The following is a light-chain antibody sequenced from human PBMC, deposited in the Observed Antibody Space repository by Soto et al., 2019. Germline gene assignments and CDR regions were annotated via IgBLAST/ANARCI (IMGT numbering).Light chain of an antibody. V-gene: IGKV3-11*01. J-gene: IGKJ1*01. CDR2: DAS. CDR3: QQRRGT. CDR1: QSVSSY. Sequence: ETVLTQSPATVSLSPGERATLSCRASQSVSSYLAWYQQKPGQAPRLLIYDASNRATGIPARFSGSGSGTDFTLTISSLEPEDFAVYYCQQRRGTFGQGTKVDIK.